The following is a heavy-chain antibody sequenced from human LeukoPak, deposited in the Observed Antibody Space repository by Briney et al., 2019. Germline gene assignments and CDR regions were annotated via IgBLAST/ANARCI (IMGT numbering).Heavy chain of an antibody. CDR3: ARGPPNTVAYCDTTSCQNLVDP. J-gene: IGHJ5*02. D-gene: IGHD2-2*01. CDR1: GGSISSGGYF. CDR2: IYYTGRT. Sequence: SSQTLSLTCTVSGGSISSGGYFWTWIRQHPGKGLEWIGHIYYTGRTSYNPSLKSRLTISVHASKTQYSLKLNSVTAADTAVYYCARGPPNTVAYCDTTSCQNLVDPWGQGTLVTGSS. V-gene: IGHV4-31*03.